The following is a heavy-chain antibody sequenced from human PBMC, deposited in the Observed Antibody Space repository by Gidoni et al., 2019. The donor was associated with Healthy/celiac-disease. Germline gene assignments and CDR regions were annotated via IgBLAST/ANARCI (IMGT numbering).Heavy chain of an antibody. CDR3: ARDLSSSWTHWYFDL. CDR2: ISSSSSYI. Sequence: EVQLVESGGGLVKPGGSLRLSCAASGSTFSSYSMNWVRQAPGKGLEWVSSISSSSSYIYYADSVKGRFTISRDNAKNSLYLQMNSLRAEDTAVYYCARDLSSSWTHWYFDLWGRGTLVTVSS. V-gene: IGHV3-21*01. CDR1: GSTFSSYS. D-gene: IGHD6-13*01. J-gene: IGHJ2*01.